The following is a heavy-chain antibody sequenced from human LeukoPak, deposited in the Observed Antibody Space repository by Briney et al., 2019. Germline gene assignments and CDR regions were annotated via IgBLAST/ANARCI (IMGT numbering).Heavy chain of an antibody. D-gene: IGHD6-19*01. Sequence: GGSLRLSCAASGFTLSSYDMHWVRQAPGKGLEWVALVSYGGSNKYYADSVKGRFTISRENSKNTLYLEMNSMRVEDTDVYYCARGPIYTSGWYYYYYMDVWGKGTTVTVSS. CDR3: ARGPIYTSGWYYYYYMDV. CDR2: VSYGGSNK. V-gene: IGHV3-30*04. J-gene: IGHJ6*03. CDR1: GFTLSSYD.